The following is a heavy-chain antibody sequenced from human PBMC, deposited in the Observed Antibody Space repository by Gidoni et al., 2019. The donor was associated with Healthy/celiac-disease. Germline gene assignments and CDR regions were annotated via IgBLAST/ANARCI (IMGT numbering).Heavy chain of an antibody. V-gene: IGHV3-21*01. Sequence: EVQMVESGGGLAKPGVSPRPSCVASGLTFSSYSMNWSRQAPGKGLEWGSSISSSSSDIYYADSVKGRFTISRDNAKNSLYLQMNGVRAEDTAVYYCARDGYCSSTSCYTGDWFDPWGQGTLVTVSS. J-gene: IGHJ5*02. D-gene: IGHD2-2*02. CDR1: GLTFSSYS. CDR2: ISSSSSDI. CDR3: ARDGYCSSTSCYTGDWFDP.